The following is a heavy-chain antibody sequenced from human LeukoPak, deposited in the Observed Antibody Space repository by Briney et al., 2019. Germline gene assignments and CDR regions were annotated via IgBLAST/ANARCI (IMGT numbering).Heavy chain of an antibody. D-gene: IGHD5-24*01. Sequence: ASVKVSCKASGYTFNSYDISWVRQAPGQGLEWMAWISTYNGNTNYALKVQGRATMATDTSTSTAYMELRSLRSDDTAVYYCAREEMAGAFDIWGQGTMVTVSS. CDR2: ISTYNGNT. CDR1: GYTFNSYD. J-gene: IGHJ3*02. V-gene: IGHV1-18*01. CDR3: AREEMAGAFDI.